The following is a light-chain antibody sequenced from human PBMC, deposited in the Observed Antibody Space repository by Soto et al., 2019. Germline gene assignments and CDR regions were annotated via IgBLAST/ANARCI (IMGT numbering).Light chain of an antibody. Sequence: DIPMTQSPSSLSASVGDRVTITCQASQAISNYLNWYQQKPGKAPKLLIYDASNLETGVPSRFSGSGSGTDFTFTISSLQPEDIATYYCQQCDNLPITFGQGTRLEIK. CDR2: DAS. CDR1: QAISNY. J-gene: IGKJ5*01. V-gene: IGKV1-33*01. CDR3: QQCDNLPIT.